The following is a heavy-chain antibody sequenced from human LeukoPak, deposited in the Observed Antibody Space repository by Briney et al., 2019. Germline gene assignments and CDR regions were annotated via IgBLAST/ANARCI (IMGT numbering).Heavy chain of an antibody. CDR3: ARDSLGYCSGGSCYSDY. Sequence: PGGSLRLSCTASGFTFSSYSMNWVRQAPGKGLEWVSYISSSSSTIYYADSVKGRFTISRDNAKNSLYLQMNSLRAEDTAVYYCARDSLGYCSGGSCYSDYWGQGTLVTVSS. J-gene: IGHJ4*02. D-gene: IGHD2-15*01. CDR1: GFTFSSYS. V-gene: IGHV3-48*01. CDR2: ISSSSSTI.